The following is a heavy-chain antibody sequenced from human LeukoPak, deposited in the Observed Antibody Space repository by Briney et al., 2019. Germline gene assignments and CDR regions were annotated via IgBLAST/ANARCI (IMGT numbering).Heavy chain of an antibody. CDR1: GFTFSGYY. CDR3: AKEIVVVVAATGDY. V-gene: IGHV3-30*18. D-gene: IGHD2-15*01. CDR2: ISEDGSNK. J-gene: IGHJ4*02. Sequence: GGSLRLSCAASGFTFSGYYMHWVRQAPGKGLEWVAIISEDGSNKYYADSVKGRFTISRDNSKNTLYLQMNSLRAEDTAVYYCAKEIVVVVAATGDYWGQGTLVTVSS.